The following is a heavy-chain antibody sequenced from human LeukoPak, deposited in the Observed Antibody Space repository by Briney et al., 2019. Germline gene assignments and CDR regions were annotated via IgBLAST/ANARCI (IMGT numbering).Heavy chain of an antibody. CDR3: ARVLRVYFDY. CDR1: GFTVTSNY. J-gene: IGHJ4*02. D-gene: IGHD3-10*01. CDR2: IYSAGNT. V-gene: IGHV3-66*01. Sequence: GGSLRLSCAASGFTVTSNYMSWVRQAPGKGLEWVSVIYSAGNTYYADSVKGRFTISRDNFKNTLYLQMSSLRAEDTAVYYCARVLRVYFDYWGQGTLVTVSS.